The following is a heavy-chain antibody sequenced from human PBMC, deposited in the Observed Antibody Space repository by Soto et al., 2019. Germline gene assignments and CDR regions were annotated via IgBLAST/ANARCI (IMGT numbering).Heavy chain of an antibody. Sequence: QVQLVQSGAEVKKPGSSVKVSCKASGGTFSSYAISWVRQAPGQGLEWMGGIIPIFGTANYAQKFQGRVTITADESTSTPYVELSSMRSEDTAVYYCARVSKNSWIPSDLYYFDSWSQGSLVSVSS. CDR3: ARVSKNSWIPSDLYYFDS. CDR2: IIPIFGTA. D-gene: IGHD5-12*01. V-gene: IGHV1-69*01. CDR1: GGTFSSYA. J-gene: IGHJ4*02.